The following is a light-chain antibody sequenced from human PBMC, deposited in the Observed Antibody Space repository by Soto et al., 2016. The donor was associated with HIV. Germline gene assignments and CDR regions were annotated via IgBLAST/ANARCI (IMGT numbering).Light chain of an antibody. CDR1: QSVSSW. CDR2: KAS. V-gene: IGKV1-5*03. J-gene: IGKJ4*01. Sequence: DIQMTQSPSTLSASVGDRVTITCRASQSVSSWLAWYQQKPGKAPNLLIYKASSLESGVPSRFSGSGSGTEFALTISSLQPDDFATYYCQQYNLYPLTFGGGTKVEDQT. CDR3: QQYNLYPLT.